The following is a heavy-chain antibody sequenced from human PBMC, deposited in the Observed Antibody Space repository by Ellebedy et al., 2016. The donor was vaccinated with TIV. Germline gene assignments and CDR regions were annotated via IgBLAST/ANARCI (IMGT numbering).Heavy chain of an antibody. CDR3: AKDIGDILTGSGIDI. CDR1: GFTFDDYA. CDR2: ISWNSGSI. D-gene: IGHD3-9*01. J-gene: IGHJ3*02. V-gene: IGHV3-9*01. Sequence: GGSLRLSXAASGFTFDDYAMHWVRQAPGKGLEWVSGISWNSGSIGYADSVKGRFTISRDNAKNSLYLQMNSLRAEDTALYYCAKDIGDILTGSGIDIWGQGTMVTVSS.